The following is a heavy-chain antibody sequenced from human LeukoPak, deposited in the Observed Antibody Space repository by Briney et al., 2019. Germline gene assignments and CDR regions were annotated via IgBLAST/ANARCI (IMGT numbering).Heavy chain of an antibody. D-gene: IGHD1-7*01. Sequence: PSETLFLTCTVSGGSISSSSYYWGWIRQPPGKGLEWIGSIYYSGSTYHNPSLKSRVTISVDTSKNQFSLKLSSVTAADTAVYYCARNWNLVHNWFDSWGQGTLVTVSS. CDR1: GGSISSSSYY. V-gene: IGHV4-39*01. CDR3: ARNWNLVHNWFDS. CDR2: IYYSGST. J-gene: IGHJ5*01.